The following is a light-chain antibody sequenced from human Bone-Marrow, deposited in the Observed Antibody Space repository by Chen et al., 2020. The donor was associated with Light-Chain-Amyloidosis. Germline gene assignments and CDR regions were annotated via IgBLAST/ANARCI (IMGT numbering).Light chain of an antibody. CDR1: SSDVGGYKY. V-gene: IGLV2-14*03. J-gene: IGLJ2*01. CDR3: SSYARSNTVV. CDR2: DVS. Sequence: QSALTQPASVSGSPGQSITLSCTGTSSDVGGYKYVSWYQQHPGKAPKVMIYDVSNRPSGVSNRFSGSKSCNTASLTISGLQAEDEAEYFCSSYARSNTVVFGGGTKLTVL.